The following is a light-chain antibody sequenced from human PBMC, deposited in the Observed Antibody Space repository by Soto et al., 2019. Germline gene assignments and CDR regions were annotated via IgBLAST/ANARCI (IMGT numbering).Light chain of an antibody. J-gene: IGLJ3*02. CDR1: SSDVGNYNS. CDR3: CSYSNSNDLV. V-gene: IGLV2-8*01. CDR2: DVS. Sequence: QSALTQPPSASGSPGQSVTISCTGTSSDVGNYNSVSWYQQHPGKAPKLMIFDVSRRPSGVPHRFSGPKSGNTASLTVSGLQPEDEADYYCCSYSNSNDLVFGGGTKLTVL.